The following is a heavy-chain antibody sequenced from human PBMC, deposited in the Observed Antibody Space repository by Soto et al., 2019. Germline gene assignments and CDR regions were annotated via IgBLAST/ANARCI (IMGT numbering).Heavy chain of an antibody. CDR3: AEWDISNP. CDR1: GITFSNYW. Sequence: EEKLVQSGGGLVRPGGSLRLSCVGSGITFSNYWMNWVRQTPGKGLEWVANIKPDGSAKAYVDSVKGRFTVSRDNAKNARYLQMNRLRAEDTAVYFCAEWDISNPWGQGSLVTVSS. J-gene: IGHJ5*02. CDR2: IKPDGSAK. V-gene: IGHV3-7*01. D-gene: IGHD2-15*01.